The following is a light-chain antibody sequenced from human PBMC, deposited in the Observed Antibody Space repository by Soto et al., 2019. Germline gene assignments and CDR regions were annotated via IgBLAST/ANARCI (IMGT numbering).Light chain of an antibody. V-gene: IGKV3-15*01. J-gene: IGKJ2*01. Sequence: EIVMTQSPDTLSVSRGERATLSCRASQSVSSNLAWYQQKPGQAPRLLIFGASTRATGIPARFSGSGSGTEFTLTISSLQSEDFAVYHCQQYNNWPYTFGQGTTLEIK. CDR3: QQYNNWPYT. CDR2: GAS. CDR1: QSVSSN.